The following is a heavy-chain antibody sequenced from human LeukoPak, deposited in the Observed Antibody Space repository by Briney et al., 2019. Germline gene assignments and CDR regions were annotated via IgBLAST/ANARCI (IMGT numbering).Heavy chain of an antibody. D-gene: IGHD2-21*02. Sequence: AGFLRLSCAAAGFTFSNAWMSWVRQAPGKGLEWVGRIKSKTDGGTTDYAAPVKGRFTISRDDSKNTLYLQMNSLKTEDTAVYYCTTDLNVVTVIHRLYYFDYWGQGTLVTVSS. J-gene: IGHJ4*02. V-gene: IGHV3-15*01. CDR1: GFTFSNAW. CDR3: TTDLNVVTVIHRLYYFDY. CDR2: IKSKTDGGTT.